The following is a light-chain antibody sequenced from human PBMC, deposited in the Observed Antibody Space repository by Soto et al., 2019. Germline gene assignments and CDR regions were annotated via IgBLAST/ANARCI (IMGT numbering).Light chain of an antibody. CDR1: LSVSSY. CDR3: QQRRYWPVT. CDR2: DAS. J-gene: IGKJ1*01. Sequence: EIVLTQSPAILSMSPGERATLSGRASLSVSSYFAWYQQKPGQAPRLLIYDASNRATGVPARFSGSGSGTDFTLTISSLEPEDFAVYYCQQRRYWPVTFGQGTKVE. V-gene: IGKV3-11*01.